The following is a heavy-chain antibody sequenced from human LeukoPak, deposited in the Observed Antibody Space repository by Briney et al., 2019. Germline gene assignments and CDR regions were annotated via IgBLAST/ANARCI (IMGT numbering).Heavy chain of an antibody. Sequence: GGSLRLSCAVSGFTVSSNYMNWVRQAPGKGLEWVSVIYSGGTTYYADSVKGRFTISRDNSKNTVYLQMNSLRAEDTAVYYCAKEISSSSSWYGDDAFDIWGQGTMVIVSS. V-gene: IGHV3-66*01. D-gene: IGHD6-13*01. CDR2: IYSGGTT. J-gene: IGHJ3*02. CDR1: GFTVSSNY. CDR3: AKEISSSSSWYGDDAFDI.